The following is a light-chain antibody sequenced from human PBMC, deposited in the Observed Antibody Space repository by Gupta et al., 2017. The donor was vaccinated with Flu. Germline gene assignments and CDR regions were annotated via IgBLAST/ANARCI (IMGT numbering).Light chain of an antibody. CDR2: EVN. Sequence: QSALTQPASVSGSPGQSITISCTGTSSDVGRYNSVSWYQNHPGKAPKLIIYEVNNRPSGIPNRFSASKSGNTASLTISGLQAEDEADYYCSSYTSSSTWVFGGGTTLTVL. J-gene: IGLJ3*02. CDR3: SSYTSSSTWV. V-gene: IGLV2-14*01. CDR1: SSDVGRYNS.